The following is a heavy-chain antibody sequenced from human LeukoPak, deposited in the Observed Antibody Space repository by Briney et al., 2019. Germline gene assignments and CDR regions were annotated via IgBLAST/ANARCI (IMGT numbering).Heavy chain of an antibody. Sequence: PGGSLRLSCAASGFTFNSYAMSWVRQAPGKGLEWVSAISGSGGGTYYADSVKGRFTISRDNAKNTLYLQMNSLRAEDTAVYYCTRAPPSSMIVVHWGQGTLVTVSS. CDR3: TRAPPSSMIVVH. J-gene: IGHJ4*02. D-gene: IGHD3-22*01. CDR1: GFTFNSYA. CDR2: ISGSGGGT. V-gene: IGHV3-23*01.